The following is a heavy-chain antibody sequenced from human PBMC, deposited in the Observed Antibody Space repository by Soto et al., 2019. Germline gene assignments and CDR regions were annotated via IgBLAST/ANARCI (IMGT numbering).Heavy chain of an antibody. CDR1: GFTFSSYA. V-gene: IGHV3-23*01. CDR2: ISGSGGST. D-gene: IGHD2-2*01. Sequence: GGALRLSCAASGFTFSSYAMSWVRQAPGKGLEWGSAISGSGGSTYYADSVKGRFTISRDNSKNTLYLQMNSLRAEDTAVYYCAKALEYQLLWSFDYWGQGTLVTVSS. CDR3: AKALEYQLLWSFDY. J-gene: IGHJ4*02.